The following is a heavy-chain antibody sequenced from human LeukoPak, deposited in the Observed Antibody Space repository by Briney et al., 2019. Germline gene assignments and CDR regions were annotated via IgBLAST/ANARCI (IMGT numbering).Heavy chain of an antibody. CDR1: GFTFSSYA. V-gene: IGHV3-23*01. CDR2: ISGSGGST. CDR3: AKIPPGYYDSSGYYPFDY. Sequence: GGSLRLSCAASGFTFSSYAMSWVRQAPGKGLEWVSAISGSGGSTYYADSVKGRFTISRDNSKNTLYLQMDSLRAEDTAVYYCAKIPPGYYDSSGYYPFDYWGQGTLVAVSS. D-gene: IGHD3-22*01. J-gene: IGHJ4*02.